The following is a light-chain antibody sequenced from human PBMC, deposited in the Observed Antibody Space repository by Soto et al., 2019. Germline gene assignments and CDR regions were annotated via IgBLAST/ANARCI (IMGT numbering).Light chain of an antibody. Sequence: QSALTQPASVSGSPGQSITISCSATTSDVGGYNLVSWYQQHTAKAPKLLIYEGTQRPSGVSSRFSGSKSGNTASLTISGLQAEDEADYYCCSYASSSSYVVGTGTKLTVL. CDR2: EGT. CDR3: CSYASSSSYV. J-gene: IGLJ1*01. V-gene: IGLV2-23*01. CDR1: TSDVGGYNL.